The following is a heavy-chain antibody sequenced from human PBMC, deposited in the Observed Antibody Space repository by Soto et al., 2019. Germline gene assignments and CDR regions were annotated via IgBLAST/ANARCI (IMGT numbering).Heavy chain of an antibody. J-gene: IGHJ3*01. CDR1: GDTFSNNA. V-gene: IGHV1-69*14. CDR3: AINPPDDDGDLDGFYV. D-gene: IGHD3-10*01. Sequence: QVRLVQSGAEVKKPGSSVRVSCKASGDTFSNNAFSWVRQAPGQGLEWMGGIIPLFDTATYAQSFQARLTITADKSTSTIYLELSSLLSEDTAVYYCAINPPDDDGDLDGFYVGGQGTMMTV. CDR2: IIPLFDTA.